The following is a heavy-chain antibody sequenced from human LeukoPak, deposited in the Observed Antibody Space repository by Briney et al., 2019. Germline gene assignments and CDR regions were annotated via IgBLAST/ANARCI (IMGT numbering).Heavy chain of an antibody. D-gene: IGHD6-13*01. CDR1: GGSISSGGYY. CDR3: ARGRADRYSSSWYMAFDI. V-gene: IGHV4-61*08. J-gene: IGHJ3*02. CDR2: IYYSGST. Sequence: PSETLSLTCTVSGGSISSGGYYWSWIRQHPGKGLEWIGYIYYSGSTNYNPSLKSRVTISVDTSKNQFSLKLSSVTAADTAVYYCARGRADRYSSSWYMAFDIWGQGTMVTVSS.